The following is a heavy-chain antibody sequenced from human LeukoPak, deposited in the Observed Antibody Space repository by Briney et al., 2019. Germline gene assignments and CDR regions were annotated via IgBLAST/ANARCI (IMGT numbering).Heavy chain of an antibody. D-gene: IGHD3-22*01. CDR1: GFTFSSYG. V-gene: IGHV3-33*08. Sequence: GGSLRLSCGASGFTFSSYGMHWVRQAPGKGLECVAVIWYDGSNKYYADSVKGRFTISRDNSKSTLYLQMNSLRSDDTAVYYCARGPHERSGYPDDWGQGTLVTVSS. CDR2: IWYDGSNK. J-gene: IGHJ4*02. CDR3: ARGPHERSGYPDD.